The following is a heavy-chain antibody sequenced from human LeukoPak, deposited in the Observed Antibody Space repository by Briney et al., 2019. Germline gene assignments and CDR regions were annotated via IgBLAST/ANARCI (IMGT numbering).Heavy chain of an antibody. CDR3: VRMSCPGSRCKPYSYYDMDV. V-gene: IGHV3-33*01. CDR1: GFTFSTYG. Sequence: GRSLRLSCAASGFTFSTYGMHWVRQAPGKGLEWVALIWYDGSHKYYADSVRGRFTISRDNSQNTLYLQMNSLRAEDTAVYYCVRMSCPGSRCKPYSYYDMDVWGQGTTVTVSS. J-gene: IGHJ6*02. D-gene: IGHD2-8*02. CDR2: IWYDGSHK.